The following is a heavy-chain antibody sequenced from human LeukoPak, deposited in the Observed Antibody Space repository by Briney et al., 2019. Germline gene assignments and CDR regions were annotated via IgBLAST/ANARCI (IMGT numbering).Heavy chain of an antibody. Sequence: GASVKVSCKASGGTFSSYAISWVRQAPGQGLEWMGGIIPIFGTANYAQKFQGRVTITADESTSTAYMELSSLRSEDTAVYYCARALGDYVRGAFDIWGQGTVVTVSS. D-gene: IGHD3-10*02. J-gene: IGHJ3*02. CDR1: GGTFSSYA. V-gene: IGHV1-69*13. CDR3: ARALGDYVRGAFDI. CDR2: IIPIFGTA.